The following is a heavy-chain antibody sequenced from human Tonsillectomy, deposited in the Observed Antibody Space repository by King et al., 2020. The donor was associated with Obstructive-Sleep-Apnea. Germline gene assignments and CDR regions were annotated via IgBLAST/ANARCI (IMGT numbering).Heavy chain of an antibody. D-gene: IGHD3-10*01. Sequence: QLVQSGGGLGQPGGSLRLSCAASGFTFSSYWMSWVRQAPGKGLEGVANIKQDGSEKYYVDSVEGRFTISKDNAKNSLYLQMNSLRAEDTAVYYCAGITMVRGVIGYWGQGTLVTVSS. CDR1: GFTFSSYW. CDR2: IKQDGSEK. J-gene: IGHJ4*02. V-gene: IGHV3-7*03. CDR3: AGITMVRGVIGY.